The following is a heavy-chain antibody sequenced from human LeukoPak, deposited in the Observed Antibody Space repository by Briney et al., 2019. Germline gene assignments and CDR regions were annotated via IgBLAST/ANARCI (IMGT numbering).Heavy chain of an antibody. CDR2: IIPIFGTA. CDR3: ASGDRGYSYGLLFDY. D-gene: IGHD5-18*01. Sequence: ASVKVSCKASGGTFSSYAISWVRQAPGQGLEWMGGIIPIFGTANYAQRFQGRVTITADESTSTAYMELSSLRSEDTAVYYCASGDRGYSYGLLFDYWGQGTLVTVSS. V-gene: IGHV1-69*13. J-gene: IGHJ4*02. CDR1: GGTFSSYA.